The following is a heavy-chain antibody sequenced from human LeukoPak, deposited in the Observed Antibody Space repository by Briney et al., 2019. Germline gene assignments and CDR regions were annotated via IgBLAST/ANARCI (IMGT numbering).Heavy chain of an antibody. V-gene: IGHV1-69*05. CDR2: IIPIFGTA. J-gene: IGHJ5*02. CDR1: GGTFSSYA. D-gene: IGHD3-10*01. CDR3: ARGYYYGSESYWHTKWFDP. Sequence: SVKVSCKASGGTFSSYAISWVRQAPGQGLEWMGRIIPIFGTANYAQKFRGRVTITTDESTTTAYMEMSSLRSEDTAVYYCARGYYYGSESYWHTKWFDPWGQGTLVTVSS.